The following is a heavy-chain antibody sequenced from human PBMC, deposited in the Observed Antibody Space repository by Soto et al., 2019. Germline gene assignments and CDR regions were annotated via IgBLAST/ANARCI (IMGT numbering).Heavy chain of an antibody. J-gene: IGHJ4*01. D-gene: IGHD5-12*01. CDR2: ISGSGATT. CDR1: GFSFSGYA. V-gene: IGHV3-23*01. CDR3: AKAGGGYKKWHFES. Sequence: EVQLLESGGGSVQPGGSLRLSCAASGFSFSGYAMAWVRQAPGKGLEWVSGISGSGATTYYADSVKGRCTISRDNSKNTLCLQVNRLRAEDTAVYYCAKAGGGYKKWHFESGGHGSLVTVSS.